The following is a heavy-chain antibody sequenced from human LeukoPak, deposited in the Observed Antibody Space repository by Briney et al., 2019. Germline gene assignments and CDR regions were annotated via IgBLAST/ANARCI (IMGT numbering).Heavy chain of an antibody. Sequence: PGGSLRLSCAASGFTLSVYWMTWVRQAPGKGLEWVANIKQDGSERYYVDSVKGRFTISRDNAKNSLYLQMNSLRAEDTAVYYCARDTWYYFDYWGQGTLVTVSS. D-gene: IGHD2-8*02. CDR1: GFTLSVYW. CDR3: ARDTWYYFDY. V-gene: IGHV3-7*01. CDR2: IKQDGSER. J-gene: IGHJ4*02.